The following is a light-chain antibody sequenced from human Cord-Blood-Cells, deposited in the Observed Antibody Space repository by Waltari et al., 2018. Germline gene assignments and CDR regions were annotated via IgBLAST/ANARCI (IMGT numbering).Light chain of an antibody. J-gene: IGLJ3*02. CDR2: DVS. CDR3: CSYAGSYTFV. V-gene: IGLV2-11*02. Sequence: QSAPTQPRSVSGSPGQSVTISCTGTSSDVGGYNYVSWYQQHPGKAPKLMIYDVSKRPSGVPDRFSGSKSGNTASLTISGLQAEDEADYYCCSYAGSYTFVFGGGTKLTVL. CDR1: SSDVGGYNY.